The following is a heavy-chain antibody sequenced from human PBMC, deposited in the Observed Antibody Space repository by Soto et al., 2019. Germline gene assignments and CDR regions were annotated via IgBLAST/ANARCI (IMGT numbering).Heavy chain of an antibody. V-gene: IGHV3-74*03. Sequence: GGSLRLSCAASGFSLSDYWMHWVRQVPGKGLLWVSRISVNGRSTTYADSVKGRFTISRDNAKNTLYLQMNSLRAEDTAVYYCAKSQYYDFWSGYLPPDYWGQGTLVTVSS. CDR2: ISVNGRST. CDR3: AKSQYYDFWSGYLPPDY. CDR1: GFSLSDYW. D-gene: IGHD3-3*01. J-gene: IGHJ4*02.